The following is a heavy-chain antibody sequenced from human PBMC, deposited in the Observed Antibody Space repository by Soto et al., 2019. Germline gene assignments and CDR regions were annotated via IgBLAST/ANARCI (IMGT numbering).Heavy chain of an antibody. Sequence: QVQLAESGGGVVQPGRSLRLSCAVSGFMFNNYGMHWVRQAPGKGLEWVAFLSFDGSRKYYGDSVKGRFTISGDKSKNTLYLQMNSLRVEDTAVYYCVKLMNSHDGSGFGIDYWGRGAQVTVSS. D-gene: IGHD3-22*01. V-gene: IGHV3-30*18. J-gene: IGHJ4*02. CDR2: LSFDGSRK. CDR1: GFMFNNYG. CDR3: VKLMNSHDGSGFGIDY.